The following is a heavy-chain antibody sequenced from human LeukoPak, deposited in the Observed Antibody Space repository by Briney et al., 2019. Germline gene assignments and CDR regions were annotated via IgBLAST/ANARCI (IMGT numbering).Heavy chain of an antibody. CDR1: GFTFSSYS. CDR2: ISSSSSTI. D-gene: IGHD6-13*01. CDR3: ARDPIAAAGTLDY. J-gene: IGHJ4*02. Sequence: PGGSLSLSCAASGFTFSSYSMNWVRQAPGKGLEWVSYISSSSSTIYYADPVKGRFTISRDNAKNSLYLQMNSLRAEDTAVYYCARDPIAAAGTLDYWGQGTLVTVSS. V-gene: IGHV3-48*01.